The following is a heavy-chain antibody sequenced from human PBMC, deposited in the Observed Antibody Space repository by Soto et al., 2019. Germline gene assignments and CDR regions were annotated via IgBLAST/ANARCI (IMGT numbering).Heavy chain of an antibody. CDR2: IYYSGST. Sequence: QLQLQESGPGLVKPSETLSLTCTVSGGSISSSSYYWGWIRQPPGKGLEWLGSIYYSGSTYYNPSRKSRVTIPVETSKNQFSLKLSSVTAADTAVYYCARRGYDSSGYQDYWGQGTLVTVSS. CDR1: GGSISSSSYY. V-gene: IGHV4-39*01. CDR3: ARRGYDSSGYQDY. D-gene: IGHD3-22*01. J-gene: IGHJ4*02.